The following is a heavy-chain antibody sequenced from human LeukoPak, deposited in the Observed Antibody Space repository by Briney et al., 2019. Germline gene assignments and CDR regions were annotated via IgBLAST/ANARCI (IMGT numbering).Heavy chain of an antibody. V-gene: IGHV3-23*01. CDR1: GFIFSNYV. CDR2: ISSRGDST. J-gene: IGHJ4*02. Sequence: GGSLRLSCAASGFIFSNYVMSWVRQVPGRGLEWVSTISSRGDSTYVADSVKGRFTISRDNSKNSLYLQMNTVRAEDTAVYYCVKGPRPDITVAHTVENWGQGTLVTVSS. D-gene: IGHD6-19*01. CDR3: VKGPRPDITVAHTVEN.